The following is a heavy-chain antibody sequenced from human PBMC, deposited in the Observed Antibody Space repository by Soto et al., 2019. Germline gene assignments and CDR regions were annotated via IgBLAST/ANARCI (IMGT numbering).Heavy chain of an antibody. Sequence: SETLSLTCTVSGGSISSGDYYWSWIRQPPGKGLEWIGYIYYSGSTYYNPSLKSRVTISVDTSKNQFSLKLSSVTAADTAVYYCARRSITMFRGVMGWFDPWGQGTLVTVSS. V-gene: IGHV4-30-4*01. CDR3: ARRSITMFRGVMGWFDP. CDR2: IYYSGST. J-gene: IGHJ5*02. D-gene: IGHD3-10*01. CDR1: GGSISSGDYY.